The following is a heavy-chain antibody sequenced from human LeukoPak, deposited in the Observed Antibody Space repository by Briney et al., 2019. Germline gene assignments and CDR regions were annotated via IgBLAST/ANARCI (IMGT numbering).Heavy chain of an antibody. V-gene: IGHV4-59*12. CDR1: GGSISSYY. D-gene: IGHD4-17*01. CDR3: ARAGDYGDRYFDY. Sequence: PSETLSLTCTVSGGSISSYYWSWIRQPPGKGLEWIGEIYHSGSTNYNPSLKSRVTISVDKSKNQFSLKLSSVTAADTAVYYCARAGDYGDRYFDYWGQGTLVTVSS. CDR2: IYHSGST. J-gene: IGHJ4*02.